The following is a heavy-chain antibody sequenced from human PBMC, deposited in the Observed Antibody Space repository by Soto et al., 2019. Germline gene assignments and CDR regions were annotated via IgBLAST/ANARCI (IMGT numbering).Heavy chain of an antibody. CDR2: ISAYTGNT. CDR1: GYTFTSYG. D-gene: IGHD6-13*01. CDR3: ARAGVYSSSWFYYYGMDV. J-gene: IGHJ6*02. Sequence: QVQLVQSGAEVKKPGASVKVSCKASGYTFTSYGISWVRQAPGQGLEWMGWISAYTGNTNYAQKLQGRVTMTTDTSTRTAYMELRSLRSDDTAVYYCARAGVYSSSWFYYYGMDVWGQGTTVTVS. V-gene: IGHV1-18*04.